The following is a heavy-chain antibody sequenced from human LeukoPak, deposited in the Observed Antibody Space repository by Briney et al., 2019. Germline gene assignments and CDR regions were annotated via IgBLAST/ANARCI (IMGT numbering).Heavy chain of an antibody. D-gene: IGHD3-10*01. CDR2: MNHSGST. CDR3: AREGSGEFADI. Sequence: SETLSLTCAVYGGSFSGYYWSWIRQPPGKGLEWIGEMNHSGSTNYNPSLKSRVTISVDTSKNQFSLRLSSVTAADTAVYYCAREGSGEFADIWGQGTLVTVSS. J-gene: IGHJ3*02. V-gene: IGHV4-34*01. CDR1: GGSFSGYY.